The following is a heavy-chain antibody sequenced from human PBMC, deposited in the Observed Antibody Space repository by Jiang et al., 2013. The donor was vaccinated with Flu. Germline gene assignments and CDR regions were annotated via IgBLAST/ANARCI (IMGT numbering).Heavy chain of an antibody. CDR1: GYTFTSYY. CDR2: INPSGGST. J-gene: IGHJ4*02. Sequence: QLVESGAEVKKPGASVKVSCKASGYTFTSYYMHWVRQAPGQGLEWMGIINPSGGSTSYAQKFQGRVTMTRDTSTSTVYMELSSLRSEDTAVYYCARAPFEGSRGYSYGHADYWGQGTLVTVSS. D-gene: IGHD5-18*01. V-gene: IGHV1-46*01. CDR3: ARAPFEGSRGYSYGHADY.